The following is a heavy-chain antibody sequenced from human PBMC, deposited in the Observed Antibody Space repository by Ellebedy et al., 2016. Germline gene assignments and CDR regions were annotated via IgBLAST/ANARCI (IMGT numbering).Heavy chain of an antibody. V-gene: IGHV3-23*01. Sequence: GGSLRLXCAASGFTFSNFAMSWVRQAPGKGLQWVAGTSYWGTRYTESVRGRFTISRDNFKDTLYLQMNNLRAEDTAVYYCAKGLTSGDFNELDYWGQGTLVTVSS. CDR1: GFTFSNFA. D-gene: IGHD2-21*01. CDR3: AKGLTSGDFNELDY. J-gene: IGHJ4*02. CDR2: TSYWGT.